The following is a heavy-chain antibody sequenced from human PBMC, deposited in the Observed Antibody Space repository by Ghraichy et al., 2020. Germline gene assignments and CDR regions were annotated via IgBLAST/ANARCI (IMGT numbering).Heavy chain of an antibody. CDR3: ALARPYIVVVVVFYYYYGMDV. Sequence: SQTLSLTCAVYGGSFSGYYWSWIRQPPGKGLEWIGEINHSGSTNYNPSLKSRVTISVDTSKNQFSLKLSSVTAADTAVYYCALARPYIVVVVVFYYYYGMDVWGQGTTVTVSS. CDR2: INHSGST. J-gene: IGHJ6*02. D-gene: IGHD2-15*01. CDR1: GGSFSGYY. V-gene: IGHV4-34*01.